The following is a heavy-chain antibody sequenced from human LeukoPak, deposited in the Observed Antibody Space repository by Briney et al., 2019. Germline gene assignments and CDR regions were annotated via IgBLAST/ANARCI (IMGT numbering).Heavy chain of an antibody. CDR1: GFTFSSYA. J-gene: IGHJ4*02. V-gene: IGHV3-30*04. Sequence: GGSLRLSCGASGFTFSSYAMHWVRQAPGKGLEWVAVISYDGSNKYYADSVKGRFTISRDNSKNTLYLQMNSLRAEDTAVYYCASGGSGYDLDYWGQGTLVTVSS. CDR2: ISYDGSNK. D-gene: IGHD5-12*01. CDR3: ASGGSGYDLDY.